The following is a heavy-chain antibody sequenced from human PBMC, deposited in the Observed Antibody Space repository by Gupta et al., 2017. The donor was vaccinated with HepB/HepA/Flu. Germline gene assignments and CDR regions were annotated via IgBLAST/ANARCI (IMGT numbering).Heavy chain of an antibody. Sequence: QVQLVQSGAEVKKPGASVKVSCKASGYTFTGYYMHWVRQAPGQGLEWMGWINPNSGGTNYAQKFQGRVTMTRDTSISTAYMELSRLRSDDTAVYYCARAWYYYGSGPSDWFDPWGQGTLVTVSS. D-gene: IGHD3-10*01. CDR1: GYTFTGYY. CDR2: INPNSGGT. V-gene: IGHV1-2*02. J-gene: IGHJ5*02. CDR3: ARAWYYYGSGPSDWFDP.